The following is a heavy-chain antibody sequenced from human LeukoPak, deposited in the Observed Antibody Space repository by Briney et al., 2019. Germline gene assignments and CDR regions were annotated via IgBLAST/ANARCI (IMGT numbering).Heavy chain of an antibody. D-gene: IGHD3-22*01. J-gene: IGHJ3*02. CDR3: ARHRMYYYDSSGRGVADAFDI. V-gene: IGHV4-39*01. CDR2: IYYSGST. Sequence: SETLSLTCTVSGGPISSSSYYWGWIRQPPGNGLEWIGSIYYSGSTYYNPSLKSRVTISVDTSKNQFSLKLSSVTAADTAVYYCARHRMYYYDSSGRGVADAFDIWGQGTMVTVSS. CDR1: GGPISSSSYY.